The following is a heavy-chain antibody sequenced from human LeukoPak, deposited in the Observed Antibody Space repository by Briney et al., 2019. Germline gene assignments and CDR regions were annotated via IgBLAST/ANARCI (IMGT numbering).Heavy chain of an antibody. CDR2: IKSKTDGGTT. V-gene: IGHV3-15*01. D-gene: IGHD2-2*01. J-gene: IGHJ4*02. CDR1: GFTFSNAW. CDR3: TTGPPDIVVVPAAQDY. Sequence: GGSLRLSCAASGFTFSNAWMSWVRQAPGKGLEWVGRIKSKTDGGTTDYAAPVKGRFTISRDDSKNTLYLQMNSQKTEDTAVYYCTTGPPDIVVVPAAQDYWGQGTLVTVSS.